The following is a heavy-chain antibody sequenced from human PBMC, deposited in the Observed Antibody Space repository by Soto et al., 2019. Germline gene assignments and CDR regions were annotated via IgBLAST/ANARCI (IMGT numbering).Heavy chain of an antibody. CDR1: GFTFSSYA. CDR3: AKDWLIAQQRPTHFDY. J-gene: IGHJ4*02. Sequence: EVQLLESGGGLVQPGGSLRLSCAASGFTFSSYAMSWVRQAPGKGLEWVSAISGSGGSTSYADSVKGRFTISRDNSKNTLYLQMNSMRAEDTAVYYCAKDWLIAQQRPTHFDYWGQGTLVTVSS. CDR2: ISGSGGST. V-gene: IGHV3-23*01. D-gene: IGHD2-21*01.